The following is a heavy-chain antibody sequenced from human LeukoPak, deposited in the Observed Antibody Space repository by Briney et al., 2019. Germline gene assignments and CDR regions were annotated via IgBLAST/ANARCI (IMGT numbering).Heavy chain of an antibody. J-gene: IGHJ4*02. CDR2: IYYSGST. D-gene: IGHD3-10*01. CDR1: GGSISSYY. CDR3: ARAGDTGNFDY. Sequence: SETLSLTCTVSGGSISSYYWSWIRQPPGKGLEWIGYIYYSGSTNYNPSLKSRVTISVDTSKNQFSLELSSVTAADTAVYYCARAGDTGNFDYWGQGTLVTVSS. V-gene: IGHV4-59*01.